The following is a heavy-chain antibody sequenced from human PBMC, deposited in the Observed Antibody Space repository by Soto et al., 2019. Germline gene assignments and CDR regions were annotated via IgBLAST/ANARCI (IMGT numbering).Heavy chain of an antibody. D-gene: IGHD5-12*01. J-gene: IGHJ4*02. CDR1: GYTFTSYE. Sequence: QVQLVQSGAEVKKPGASEKVSCKASGYTFTSYEMYWVRQAPGQGLEWMGIISPSDGSTTYAQKFQGRVTMTRDTSTSTVYMELSSLRSEDTAVYYCARDRRDGYNTFDYWGQGTLVTVSS. V-gene: IGHV1-46*01. CDR2: ISPSDGST. CDR3: ARDRRDGYNTFDY.